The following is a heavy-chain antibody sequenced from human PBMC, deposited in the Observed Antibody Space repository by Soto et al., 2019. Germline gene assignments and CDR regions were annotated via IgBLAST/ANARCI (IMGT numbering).Heavy chain of an antibody. Sequence: QVQLVQSGAEVKKPGSSVKVSSKASGGTFSSSTISWVRQAPGQGLEWMGRIIPILGIANYAQKFQGRVTITADKSTSTAYMELSSLRSEDTAVYYCARGAMIRGVFYYWGQGTLVTVSS. J-gene: IGHJ4*02. CDR2: IIPILGIA. D-gene: IGHD3-10*01. CDR1: GGTFSSST. CDR3: ARGAMIRGVFYY. V-gene: IGHV1-69*02.